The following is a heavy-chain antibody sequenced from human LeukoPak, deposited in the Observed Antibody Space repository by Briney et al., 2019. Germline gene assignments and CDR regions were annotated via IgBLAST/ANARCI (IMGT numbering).Heavy chain of an antibody. CDR3: ASQVAAAGSYFDY. D-gene: IGHD6-13*01. CDR1: GYTFTSYY. V-gene: IGHV1-46*01. CDR2: INPSGGYT. J-gene: IGHJ4*02. Sequence: GASVKVSCKASGYTFTSYYIHWVRQAPGQGLEWMGIINPSGGYTNYAQKFQGRVTMTRDMSTSTVHMELSSLRSEDTAVYYCASQVAAAGSYFDYWGQGTLVTVSS.